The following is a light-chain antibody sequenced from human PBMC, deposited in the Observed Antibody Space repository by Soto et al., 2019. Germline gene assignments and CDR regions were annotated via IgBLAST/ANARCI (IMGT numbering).Light chain of an antibody. CDR2: GNN. CDR3: QSHDTSLSGSFV. Sequence: QSALTQPPSVSGAPGQRVTISCTGSSSNIGAGYDVHWYQQLPGTAPKLIIYGNNNRPSRVPDRFSGSKSGTSASLAITGLQAEDEADYYCQSHDTSLSGSFVLGTGTKVTVL. CDR1: SSNIGAGYD. V-gene: IGLV1-40*01. J-gene: IGLJ1*01.